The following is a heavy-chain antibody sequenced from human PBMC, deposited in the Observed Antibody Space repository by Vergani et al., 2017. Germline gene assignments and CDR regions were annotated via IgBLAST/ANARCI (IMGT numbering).Heavy chain of an antibody. CDR2: IWYDGSNK. J-gene: IGHJ4*02. Sequence: QVQLVESGGGVVQPGRSLRLSCAASGFTFSSYGMHWVRQAPGKGLEWVAVIWYDGSNKYYADSVKGRFTISRDNSKNTLYLQMNSLRAEDTAVYYCARDGVAYSGYDLADYWGQGTLVTVSS. CDR1: GFTFSSYG. D-gene: IGHD5-12*01. V-gene: IGHV3-33*01. CDR3: ARDGVAYSGYDLADY.